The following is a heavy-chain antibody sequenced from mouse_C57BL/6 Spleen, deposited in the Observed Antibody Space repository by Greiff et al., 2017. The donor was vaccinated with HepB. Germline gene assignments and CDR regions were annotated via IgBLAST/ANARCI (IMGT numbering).Heavy chain of an antibody. CDR1: GYAFSSSW. CDR3: ARPSHYYGSSYPAMDY. Sequence: VQLQQSGPELVKPGASVKISCKASGYAFSSSWMNWVKQRPGKGLEWIGRIYPGDGDTNYNGKFKGKATLTADKSSSTAYMQLSSLTSEDSAVYFCARPSHYYGSSYPAMDYWGQGTSVTVSS. V-gene: IGHV1-82*01. D-gene: IGHD1-1*01. J-gene: IGHJ4*01. CDR2: IYPGDGDT.